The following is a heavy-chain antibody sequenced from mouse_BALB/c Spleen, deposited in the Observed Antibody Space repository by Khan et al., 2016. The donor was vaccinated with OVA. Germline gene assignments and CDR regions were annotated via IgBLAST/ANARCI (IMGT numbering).Heavy chain of an antibody. Sequence: QIQLVQSGAELMKPGASVKISCKATGYAFRSYWIEWVKQRPGHGLEWVGEILPGTGNTKYNEKFEGKATFTADTSSNTAYLQLSSLTSEDSAVYYCARPYYDDYWGQGTTLTVSS. CDR2: ILPGTGNT. D-gene: IGHD2-10*01. CDR3: ARPYYDDY. J-gene: IGHJ2*01. CDR1: GYAFRSYW. V-gene: IGHV1-9*01.